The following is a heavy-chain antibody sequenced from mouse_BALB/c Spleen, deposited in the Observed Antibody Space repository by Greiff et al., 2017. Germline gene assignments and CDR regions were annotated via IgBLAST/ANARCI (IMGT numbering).Heavy chain of an antibody. CDR1: GFNIKDYY. CDR2: IDPENGNT. V-gene: IGHV14-1*02. Sequence: EVKLQESGAELVRPGALVKLSCKASGFNIKDYYMHWVKQRPEQGLEWIGWIDPENGNTIYDPKFQGKASITADTSSNTAYLQLSSLTSEDTAVYYCARKRRYGAMDYWGQGTSVTVSS. J-gene: IGHJ4*01. D-gene: IGHD2-14*01. CDR3: ARKRRYGAMDY.